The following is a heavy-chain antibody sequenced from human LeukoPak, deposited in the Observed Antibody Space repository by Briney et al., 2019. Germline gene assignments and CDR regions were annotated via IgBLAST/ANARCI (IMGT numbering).Heavy chain of an antibody. CDR2: IYHSGST. V-gene: IGHV4-59*01. J-gene: IGHJ5*02. Sequence: PSETLSLTCTVSGGSISSYYWSWIRQPPGKGLEWIGYIYHSGSTKYNPSLKSRVTISVDTSKNQFSLKLSSVTAADTAVYYCARDSPDCGSTTCYKDWFDPWGQGTLVTVSS. D-gene: IGHD2-2*02. CDR1: GGSISSYY. CDR3: ARDSPDCGSTTCYKDWFDP.